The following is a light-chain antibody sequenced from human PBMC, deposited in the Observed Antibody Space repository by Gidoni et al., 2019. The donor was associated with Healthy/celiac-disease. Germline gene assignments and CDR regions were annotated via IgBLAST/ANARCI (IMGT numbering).Light chain of an antibody. J-gene: IGKJ4*01. V-gene: IGKV4-1*01. CDR3: QQYYSTPLT. CDR2: WAS. CDR1: QRVLYSSNNKNY. Sequence: DIVMTQSPDSLAVSLGERATINCKSSQRVLYSSNNKNYLAWYQQKPGQPPKLLIYWASTRESGVPDRFSGSGSGTVFTLTISSLQAEDVAVYYCQQYYSTPLTFGGGTKVEIK.